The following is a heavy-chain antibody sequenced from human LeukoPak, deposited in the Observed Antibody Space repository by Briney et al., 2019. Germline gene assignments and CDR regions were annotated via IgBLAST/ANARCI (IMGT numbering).Heavy chain of an antibody. D-gene: IGHD3-16*01. J-gene: IGHJ6*03. CDR2: MYYSVRT. CDR1: GDSISSEY. V-gene: IGHV4-59*01. Sequence: SETLSLTCTVSGDSISSEYWRWIREPPGTGLEWIADMYYSVRTNYNPSLTSPVTISIDTSKTQFSLRLSSVTAADPAVYYCARRRTLSSYYSMDVWGKGTTVPVS. CDR3: ARRRTLSSYYSMDV.